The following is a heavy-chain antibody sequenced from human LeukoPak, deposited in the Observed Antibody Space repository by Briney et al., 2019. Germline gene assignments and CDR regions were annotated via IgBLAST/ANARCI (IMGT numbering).Heavy chain of an antibody. Sequence: PGGSLRLSCAASGFTFSSHSMNWVRQAPGKGLEWVSSISSSSSYIYYADSVKGRFTISRDNAKNSLYLQMNSLRAEDTAVYYCARDKSGIAAAGTGYYYGMDVWGKGTTVTVSS. J-gene: IGHJ6*04. V-gene: IGHV3-21*01. CDR1: GFTFSSHS. CDR2: ISSSSSYI. D-gene: IGHD6-13*01. CDR3: ARDKSGIAAAGTGYYYGMDV.